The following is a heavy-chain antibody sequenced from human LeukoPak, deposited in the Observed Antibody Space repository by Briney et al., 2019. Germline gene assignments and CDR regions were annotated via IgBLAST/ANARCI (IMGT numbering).Heavy chain of an antibody. Sequence: ASVKVSCKASGDTFTSYDINWVRQATGQGLEWMGWMNPNSGNTGYAQKFQGRVTMTRNTSISTAYMELSSLRSEDTAVYYCARARGSLAARRPFDYWGQGTLVTVSS. V-gene: IGHV1-8*01. D-gene: IGHD6-6*01. CDR3: ARARGSLAARRPFDY. CDR2: MNPNSGNT. CDR1: GDTFTSYD. J-gene: IGHJ4*02.